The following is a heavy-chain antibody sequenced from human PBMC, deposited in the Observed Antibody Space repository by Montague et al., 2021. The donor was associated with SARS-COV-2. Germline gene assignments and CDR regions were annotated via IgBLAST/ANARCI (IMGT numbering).Heavy chain of an antibody. CDR2: IYTSGTT. V-gene: IGHV4-61*02. CDR3: ARAHSGSWAHLDN. CDR1: GGSISSGSYY. D-gene: IGHD5-12*01. J-gene: IGHJ4*02. Sequence: TLSLTCTVSGGSISSGSYYWSRIRQPAGKGLEWIGRIYTSGTTDYSFSLKSRVTISVDTSKNQFSLKLTFVTAADTAVYYCARAHSGSWAHLDNWGQGSLVTVSS.